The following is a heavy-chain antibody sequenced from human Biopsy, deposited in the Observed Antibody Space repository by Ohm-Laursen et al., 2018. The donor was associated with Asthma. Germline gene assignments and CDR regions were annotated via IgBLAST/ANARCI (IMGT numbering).Heavy chain of an antibody. CDR2: ISPVFGST. CDR1: GGTFGNHA. D-gene: IGHD6-13*01. V-gene: IGHV1-69*06. CDR3: ASPSSSREILYYYYNMDI. J-gene: IGHJ6*02. Sequence: SSVKVSCKASGGTFGNHAISWVRQAPGLGLEWMGGISPVFGSTNIAQKFQGRVTISADIFTKTAYLEVSSLRSDDTAVYYCASPSSSREILYYYYNMDIWGPGTTVSVS.